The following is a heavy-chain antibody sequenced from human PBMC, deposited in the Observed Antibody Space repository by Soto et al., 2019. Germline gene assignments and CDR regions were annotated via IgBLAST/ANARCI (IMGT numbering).Heavy chain of an antibody. CDR2: ICYSGST. CDR3: ARQDYGDYIFDY. V-gene: IGHV4-59*08. CDR1: GGSISSYC. J-gene: IGHJ4*02. D-gene: IGHD4-17*01. Sequence: PSETLSLTCTVSGGSISSYCWSWIRQPPGKGLEWIGYICYSGSTNYNPSLKSRVTISVDTSKNQFSLKLNSVTAADTAVYYFARQDYGDYIFDYWGQGTLVTVSS.